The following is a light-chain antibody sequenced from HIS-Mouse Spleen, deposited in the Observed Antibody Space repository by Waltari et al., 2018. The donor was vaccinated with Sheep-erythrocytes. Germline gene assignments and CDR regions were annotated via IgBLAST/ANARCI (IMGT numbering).Light chain of an antibody. Sequence: SYVLTQPPSVSVAPGPTARITCGGNHLGSQSVHWYQQKPGQAPVLVVYDDSDRPSGIPERFSGSNSGNTATLTISRVEAGDEADYYCQVWDSSSDHVVFGGGTKLTVL. V-gene: IGLV3-21*02. CDR1: HLGSQS. J-gene: IGLJ2*01. CDR3: QVWDSSSDHVV. CDR2: DDS.